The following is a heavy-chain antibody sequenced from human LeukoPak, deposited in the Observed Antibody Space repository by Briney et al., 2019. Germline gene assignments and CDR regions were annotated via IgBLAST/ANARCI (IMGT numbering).Heavy chain of an antibody. CDR2: ISSSSSYI. D-gene: IGHD3-9*01. V-gene: IGHV3-21*01. CDR3: AKDGRYDILTGPHYYYYMDV. Sequence: GGSLRLSCATSGFTFSSYSMNWVRQAPGKGLEWVSSISSSSSYIYYADSVKGRFSISRDNSKNTLYLQMNSLRAEDTAVYYCAKDGRYDILTGPHYYYYMDVWGKGTTVTISS. CDR1: GFTFSSYS. J-gene: IGHJ6*03.